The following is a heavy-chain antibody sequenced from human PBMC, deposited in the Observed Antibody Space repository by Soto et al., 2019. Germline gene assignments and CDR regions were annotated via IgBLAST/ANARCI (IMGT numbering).Heavy chain of an antibody. J-gene: IGHJ4*02. V-gene: IGHV3-33*01. CDR2: IWHDGSNK. D-gene: IGHD1-1*01. Sequence: QVQLVQSGGGVVQPGRSLRLSCETSGFRFRDYGMHWVRQAPGKGREWVAVIWHDGSNKHYADSVKGRFTVSRDNSKSTLFLQMDTLRAEDTPVYYCARAPSAAGTVGFDFWGQGTPVTVSS. CDR1: GFRFRDYG. CDR3: ARAPSAAGTVGFDF.